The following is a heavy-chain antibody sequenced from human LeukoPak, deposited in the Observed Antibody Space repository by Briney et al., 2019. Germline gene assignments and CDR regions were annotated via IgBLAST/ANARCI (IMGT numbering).Heavy chain of an antibody. J-gene: IGHJ4*02. Sequence: ASVKVSCKVSGYTLTELSMHWVRQAPGKGLEWMGGFDPEDGETIYAQKFQGRVTMTEDTPTDTAYMELSSLRSEDTAVYYCATAPRYSGSLRSYWGQGTLVTVSS. CDR1: GYTLTELS. V-gene: IGHV1-24*01. D-gene: IGHD1-26*01. CDR3: ATAPRYSGSLRSY. CDR2: FDPEDGET.